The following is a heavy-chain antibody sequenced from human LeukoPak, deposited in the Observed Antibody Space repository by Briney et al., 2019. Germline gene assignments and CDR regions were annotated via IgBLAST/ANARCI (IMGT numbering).Heavy chain of an antibody. Sequence: SETLSLTCTVSGDSTSSSTYYWDWIRQAPGKGLEWIGNIYDSGTTHYNPSLKSRVTISGDTSKNQFSLKLNSVTAADTAIYYCATHRRSGSGGSENAFEIWGQGTVVTVSS. CDR1: GDSTSSSTYY. J-gene: IGHJ3*02. CDR2: IYDSGTT. D-gene: IGHD5-12*01. CDR3: ATHRRSGSGGSENAFEI. V-gene: IGHV4-39*01.